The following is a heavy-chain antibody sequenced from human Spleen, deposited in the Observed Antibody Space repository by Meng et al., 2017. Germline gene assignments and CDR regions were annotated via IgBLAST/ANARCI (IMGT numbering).Heavy chain of an antibody. J-gene: IGHJ4*02. Sequence: QVRLVQWGAEVKKPGASVKVSCKASGYTFTAYYIHWVRQAPGQGLEWMGRINPNSGDTNYAQKFQGRVTMTRDTSISTAYMELSRLISDDTAVYYCARDEDISAAGKLFGDYWGQGTLVTVSS. CDR3: ARDEDISAAGKLFGDY. CDR2: INPNSGDT. CDR1: GYTFTAYY. V-gene: IGHV1-2*06. D-gene: IGHD6-13*01.